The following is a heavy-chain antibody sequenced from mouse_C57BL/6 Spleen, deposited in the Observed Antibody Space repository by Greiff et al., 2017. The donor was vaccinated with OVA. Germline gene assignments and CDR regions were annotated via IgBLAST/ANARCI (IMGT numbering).Heavy chain of an antibody. CDR3: ARDGYYAHWYFDV. CDR1: GYAFTNYL. V-gene: IGHV1-54*01. CDR2: INPGSGGT. Sequence: QVQLKESGAELVRPGTSVKVSCKASGYAFTNYLIEWVKQRPGQGLEWIGVINPGSGGTNYNEKFKGKATLTADKSSSTAYMQLSSLTSEDSAVYFCARDGYYAHWYFDVLGTGTTVTVSS. J-gene: IGHJ1*03. D-gene: IGHD2-3*01.